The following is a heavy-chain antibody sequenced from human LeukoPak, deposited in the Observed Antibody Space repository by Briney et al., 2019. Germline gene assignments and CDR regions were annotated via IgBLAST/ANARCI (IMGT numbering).Heavy chain of an antibody. V-gene: IGHV3-23*01. CDR2: TTGRADIT. CDR3: AKGFHSGSFNELDY. Sequence: GGSLRLSCTASGFTFSDYAMSWVRQARGKGLEWVSGTTGRADITHYADSVKGRFIISRDNAKNTLDLQMDSLRAEDTAVYHCAKGFHSGSFNELDYWGQGTLVTVSS. D-gene: IGHD1-26*01. J-gene: IGHJ4*02. CDR1: GFTFSDYA.